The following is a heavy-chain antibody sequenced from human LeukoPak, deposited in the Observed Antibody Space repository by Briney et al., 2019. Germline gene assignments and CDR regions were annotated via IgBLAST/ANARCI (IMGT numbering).Heavy chain of an antibody. CDR3: ARDHRPSYDSSTYYYPVEY. V-gene: IGHV1-46*01. J-gene: IGHJ4*02. CDR1: GHTFTSYY. Sequence: ASAKVSCKASGHTFTSYYIHWVPQAPGQGLEWMAHINPSGGTTSYAQKCQGRVTGTSDTSTRTVHMELSSLRSEGTAVYYCARDHRPSYDSSTYYYPVEYCGQGTLVTVSS. CDR2: INPSGGTT. D-gene: IGHD3-22*01.